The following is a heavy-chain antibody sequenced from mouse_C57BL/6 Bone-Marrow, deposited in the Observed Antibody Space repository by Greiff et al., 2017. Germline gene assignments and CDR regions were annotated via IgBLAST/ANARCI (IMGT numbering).Heavy chain of an antibody. CDR3: ARDYGSSDAMDY. Sequence: DVMLVESGGGLVQPGGSLKLSCAASGFTFSDYYMYWVRQTPEKRLEWVAYISNGGGSTYYPDTVKGRFTISRDNAKNTLYLQMSRLKSEDTAMYYCARDYGSSDAMDYWGQGTSVTVSS. J-gene: IGHJ4*01. V-gene: IGHV5-12*01. CDR1: GFTFSDYY. D-gene: IGHD1-1*01. CDR2: ISNGGGST.